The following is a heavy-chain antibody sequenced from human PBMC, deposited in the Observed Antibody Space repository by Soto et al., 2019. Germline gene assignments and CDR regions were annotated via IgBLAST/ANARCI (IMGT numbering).Heavy chain of an antibody. Sequence: DVQLVESGGGLVQPGGSLRLSCEASEYTFSSLWMNWVRQAPGKGLEWVAIIEQNGGERNYLDSVKGRFTISRDNAKKSVYLQMNGLRAEDTALYYCVGGYGWLPDYWGQGTLVIVSS. D-gene: IGHD6-19*01. CDR1: EYTFSSLW. CDR3: VGGYGWLPDY. CDR2: IEQNGGER. V-gene: IGHV3-7*05. J-gene: IGHJ4*02.